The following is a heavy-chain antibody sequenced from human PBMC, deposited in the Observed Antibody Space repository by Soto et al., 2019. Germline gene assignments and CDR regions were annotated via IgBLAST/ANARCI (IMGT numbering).Heavy chain of an antibody. CDR1: GFTFSSYA. Sequence: GGSLRLSCAASGFTFSSYAMSWVRQAPGKGLEWVSAISGSGGSTYYADSVKGRFTISRDNSKNTLYLQMNSLRAEDTAVYYCAKDLGSGWFLDHNWFDPWGQGTLVTVSS. J-gene: IGHJ5*02. CDR2: ISGSGGST. V-gene: IGHV3-23*01. CDR3: AKDLGSGWFLDHNWFDP. D-gene: IGHD6-19*01.